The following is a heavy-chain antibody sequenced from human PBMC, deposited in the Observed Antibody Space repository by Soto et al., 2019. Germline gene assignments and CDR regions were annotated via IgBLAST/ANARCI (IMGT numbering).Heavy chain of an antibody. D-gene: IGHD1-20*01. J-gene: IGHJ5*01. CDR2: IDPSGSYT. V-gene: IGHV5-10-1*01. CDR1: GYSFDSHW. CDR3: TREEYNWNWFDP. Sequence: LGESLKISCKGSGYSFDSHWISWVRQMPGKGLEWMGRIDPSGSYTNYSPSFRGHVTISADPSISSAYLQWSSLKASDTAMYFCTREEYNWNWFDPWGQGTLVTVSS.